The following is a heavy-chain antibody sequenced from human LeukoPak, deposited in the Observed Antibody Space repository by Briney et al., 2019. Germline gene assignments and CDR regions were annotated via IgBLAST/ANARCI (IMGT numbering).Heavy chain of an antibody. V-gene: IGHV1-8*01. CDR2: MNPNSGNT. Sequence: ASVKVSCKASGYTFTSYDINWVRQATGQGLEWMGWMNPNSGNTGYAQKFQGRVTMTRNTSISTAYMELSSLRSEDTAVYYCARGNAYYYDSSGPEGIDYWGQGTLVTVSS. CDR1: GYTFTSYD. CDR3: ARGNAYYYDSSGPEGIDY. J-gene: IGHJ4*02. D-gene: IGHD3-22*01.